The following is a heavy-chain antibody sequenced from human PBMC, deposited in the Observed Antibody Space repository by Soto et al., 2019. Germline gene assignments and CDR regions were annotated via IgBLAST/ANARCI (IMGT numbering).Heavy chain of an antibody. CDR2: INSRGTYT. J-gene: IGHJ6*02. CDR3: ACVAPTIFGSQFHQNLVDV. CDR1: GFKFPDYH. V-gene: IGHV3-11*06. D-gene: IGHD3-3*01. Sequence: QVQLVQSGGGLVEPGGSLRLSCAASGFKFPDYHMTWIRQAQGKGLEWISYINSRGTYTTYADSVRGRFTVSRDNAKNSLYLQMDSLTGEDTAVDYCACVAPTIFGSQFHQNLVDVWGQGNMVTVAS.